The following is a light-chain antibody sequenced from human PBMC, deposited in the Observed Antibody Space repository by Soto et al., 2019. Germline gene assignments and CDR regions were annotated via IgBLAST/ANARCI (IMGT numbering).Light chain of an antibody. CDR3: MQGTHWPPT. CDR2: RAS. Sequence: DVVMTQSPLSLPVTLGQPASISRRSSQSLVYSDGIAYLNWFHQRPGQSPRRLIYRASNRDSGVPARFSGSGSGTDFTLKISRVEAEDVGVYYCMQGTHWPPTFGPGTKVEIK. V-gene: IGKV2-30*01. J-gene: IGKJ1*01. CDR1: QSLVYSDGIAY.